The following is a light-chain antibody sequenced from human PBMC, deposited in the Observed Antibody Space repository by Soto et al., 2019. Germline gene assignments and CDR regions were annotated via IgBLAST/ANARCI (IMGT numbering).Light chain of an antibody. CDR3: QQYHTWPPIT. V-gene: IGKV3-15*01. CDR2: GAS. Sequence: EIGMTQSPVTLSVSPGERATLSCRASQSVSSNLAWYQQKPGQAPRLLIYGASTRANGIPARFSGSGSGTDFTLSISSLQPGDVGIYSCQQYHTWPPITFGQGTRLEIK. CDR1: QSVSSN. J-gene: IGKJ5*01.